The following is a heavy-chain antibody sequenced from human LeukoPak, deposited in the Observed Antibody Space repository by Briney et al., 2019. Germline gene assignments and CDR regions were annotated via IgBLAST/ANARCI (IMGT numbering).Heavy chain of an antibody. CDR1: GGSFSGYY. V-gene: IGHV4-34*01. CDR2: INHSRST. J-gene: IGHJ5*02. CDR3: ARDANDFWSGYYMENWFDP. Sequence: SETLSLTCAVYGGSFSGYYWSWVRQPPGKGLEWIGEINHSRSTNYNPSLKSRVTISVGTSKNQFSLKLRSVTAADTAVYYCARDANDFWSGYYMENWFDPWGQGTLVTVSS. D-gene: IGHD3-3*01.